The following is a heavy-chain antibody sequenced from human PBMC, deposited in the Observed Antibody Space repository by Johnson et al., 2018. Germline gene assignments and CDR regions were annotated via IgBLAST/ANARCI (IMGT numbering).Heavy chain of an antibody. D-gene: IGHD3-16*02. J-gene: IGHJ4*02. CDR1: GFIFSNYA. Sequence: VQLVESGGDVVRPGRSRRLSCAASGFIFSNYAMHWVRQAPGKGLEWVAFISYDGASKYYANSVMGRFTISRHNSKNTVSLQMYSLGPEDTAIYYCARGYDHVWGTYPGIDFWGQGTRVTVSS. V-gene: IGHV3-30-3*01. CDR2: ISYDGASK. CDR3: ARGYDHVWGTYPGIDF.